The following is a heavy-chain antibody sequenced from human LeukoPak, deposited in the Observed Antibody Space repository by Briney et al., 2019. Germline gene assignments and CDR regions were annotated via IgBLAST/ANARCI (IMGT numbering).Heavy chain of an antibody. CDR1: GGSISSSSYY. D-gene: IGHD2-15*01. V-gene: IGHV4-39*07. CDR2: IYYSGST. CDR3: ARDLLDIVVVVAATPWYFDL. Sequence: MPSETLSLTCTVSGGSISSSSYYWGWIRQPPGKGLEWIGSIYYSGSTYYNPSLKSRVTISVDTSKNQFSLKLSSVTAADTAVYYCARDLLDIVVVVAATPWYFDLWGRGTLVTVSS. J-gene: IGHJ2*01.